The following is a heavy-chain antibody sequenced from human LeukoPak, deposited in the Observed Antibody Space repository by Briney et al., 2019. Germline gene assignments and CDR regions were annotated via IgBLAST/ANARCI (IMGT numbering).Heavy chain of an antibody. Sequence: GRSLRLSCAASGFTFSSYGMHWVRQAPGKGLEGVGRIKSKTDGGTTDYAAPVKGRFTISRDDSKNTLYLQMNSLKTGDTAVYYCTTDLSWEPLDYWGQGTLVTVSS. J-gene: IGHJ4*02. D-gene: IGHD1-26*01. CDR3: TTDLSWEPLDY. V-gene: IGHV3-15*01. CDR2: IKSKTDGGTT. CDR1: GFTFSSYG.